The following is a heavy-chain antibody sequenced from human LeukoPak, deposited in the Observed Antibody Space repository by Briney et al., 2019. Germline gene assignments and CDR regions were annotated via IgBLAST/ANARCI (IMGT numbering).Heavy chain of an antibody. CDR2: IYSGGST. Sequence: GGSLRLSFAASGFTVSSNYMSWVRQAPGKGLEWVSVIYSGGSTYYADSVKGRFTISRDNSKNTLHLQMNTLRAEDTAVYHCASRIATAGSVDYWGQGTQVTVSS. CDR1: GFTVSSNY. D-gene: IGHD6-13*01. CDR3: ASRIATAGSVDY. J-gene: IGHJ4*02. V-gene: IGHV3-66*01.